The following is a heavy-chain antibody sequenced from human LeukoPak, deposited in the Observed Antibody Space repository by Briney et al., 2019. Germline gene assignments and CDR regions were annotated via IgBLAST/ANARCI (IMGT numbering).Heavy chain of an antibody. V-gene: IGHV3-30*04. Sequence: GGSLRLSCAASGFTFSSYAMHWVRQAPGKGLEWVAVISYDGSNKYYADSVKGRFTISRDNSKNTLYLQMNSLRAEDTAVYYCARDLPEYCSSTSCSDAFDIWGQGTMVTVSS. CDR2: ISYDGSNK. CDR3: ARDLPEYCSSTSCSDAFDI. J-gene: IGHJ3*02. CDR1: GFTFSSYA. D-gene: IGHD2-2*01.